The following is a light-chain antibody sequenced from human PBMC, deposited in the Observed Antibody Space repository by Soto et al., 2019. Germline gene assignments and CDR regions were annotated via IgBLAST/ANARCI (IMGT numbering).Light chain of an antibody. CDR3: TSDAGGNNV. CDR1: SSDVGGYNY. V-gene: IGLV2-8*01. J-gene: IGLJ1*01. CDR2: EVN. Sequence: QSALTQPPSASGSPGQSVTISCTGTSSDVGGYNYVSWYQQHPGKVPKLMVYEVNKRPSGVPDRFSGSKSGNTASLTVSGLQADDEADYYSTSDAGGNNVFGTGTKVTVL.